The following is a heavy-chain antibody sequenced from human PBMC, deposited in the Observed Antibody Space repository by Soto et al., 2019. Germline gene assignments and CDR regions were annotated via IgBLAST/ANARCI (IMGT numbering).Heavy chain of an antibody. CDR3: ARSGFYVSPYGLDV. D-gene: IGHD3-3*01. V-gene: IGHV5-51*01. CDR2: IHPGESDV. CDR1: GYTFTNFW. J-gene: IGHJ6*02. Sequence: PGESLKISCTGYGYTFTNFWIGWVLQMPGKGLEWMGIIHPGESDVRYNPSVRGQVTISADKDIGTAYLQWSSLKASDTAMYFCARSGFYVSPYGLDVWGQGATVTVAS.